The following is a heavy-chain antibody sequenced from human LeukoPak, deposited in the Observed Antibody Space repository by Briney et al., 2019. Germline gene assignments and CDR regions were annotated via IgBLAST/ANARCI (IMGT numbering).Heavy chain of an antibody. Sequence: SETLSLTCAVYGGSFSGYYWSWIRQPPGKGLEWIGEINHSGSTNYNPSLKSRVTISVDTSKNQFSLKLSSVTAADTAVYHCARTRRNYYYMDVWGKGTTVTVSS. CDR2: INHSGST. CDR3: ARTRRNYYYMDV. J-gene: IGHJ6*03. CDR1: GGSFSGYY. V-gene: IGHV4-34*01.